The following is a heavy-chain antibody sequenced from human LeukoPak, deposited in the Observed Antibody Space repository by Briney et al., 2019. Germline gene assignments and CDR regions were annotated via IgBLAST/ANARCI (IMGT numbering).Heavy chain of an antibody. CDR2: IKSKADGGTT. CDR1: GFTFSNAW. D-gene: IGHD6-13*01. V-gene: IGHV3-15*01. Sequence: GGSLRLSCAASGFTFSNAWMSWVRQAPGKGLEWVGRIKSKADGGTTDYAAPVKGRFTISRDDSKNTLYLQMNSLKTEDTAVYYCTTIAAAGQADYWGQGTLVTVSS. CDR3: TTIAAAGQADY. J-gene: IGHJ4*02.